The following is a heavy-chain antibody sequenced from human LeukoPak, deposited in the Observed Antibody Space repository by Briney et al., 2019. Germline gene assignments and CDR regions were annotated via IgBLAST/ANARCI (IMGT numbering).Heavy chain of an antibody. Sequence: SGPTLVKPTETLTLTCTFSGFSLSTGQLGVGWIRQPPGKALEWLAVIYWNGNNRYRPPLRNRVPITKDTSKNQVVLSMSDMEPEDTGIYYCAHIRGSTPGSTDYWGQGTLVTVSS. CDR3: AHIRGSTPGSTDY. CDR1: GFSLSTGQLG. D-gene: IGHD3-10*01. J-gene: IGHJ4*02. V-gene: IGHV2-5*01. CDR2: IYWNGNN.